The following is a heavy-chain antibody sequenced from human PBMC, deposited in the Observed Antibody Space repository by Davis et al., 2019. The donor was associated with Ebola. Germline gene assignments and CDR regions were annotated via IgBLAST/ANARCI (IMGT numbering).Heavy chain of an antibody. V-gene: IGHV7-4-1*02. CDR3: ARPYTFQQLVRGGKYSYYYYGMDV. CDR1: GYTFTTYA. J-gene: IGHJ6*04. D-gene: IGHD6-13*01. Sequence: AASVKVSCKASGYTFTTYAMNWVRQAPGQGLEWMGWINTNTGNPTYAQGFTGRFVFSLDTSVTTAYLQISSLKAEDTAVYYCARPYTFQQLVRGGKYSYYYYGMDVWGKGTTVTVSS. CDR2: INTNTGNP.